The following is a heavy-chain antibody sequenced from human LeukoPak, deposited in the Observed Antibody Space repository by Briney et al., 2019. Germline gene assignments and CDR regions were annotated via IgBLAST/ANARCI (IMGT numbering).Heavy chain of an antibody. D-gene: IGHD5-24*01. CDR2: IYYSGST. CDR1: GGSISTY. V-gene: IGHV4-59*01. Sequence: SETLSLTCTASGGSISTYWSWIRQPPGKGLEWIGYIYYSGSTNYNPSLRSRVTISVDTSRDQFSLKLSSVTAADTAVYYCARGDGYNYPFDYWGQGTLVTVSS. J-gene: IGHJ4*02. CDR3: ARGDGYNYPFDY.